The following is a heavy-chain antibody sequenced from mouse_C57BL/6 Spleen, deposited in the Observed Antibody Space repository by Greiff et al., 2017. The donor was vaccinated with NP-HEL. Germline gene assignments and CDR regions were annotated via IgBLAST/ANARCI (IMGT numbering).Heavy chain of an antibody. J-gene: IGHJ4*01. CDR2: ISSGGSYT. D-gene: IGHD1-1*01. Sequence: EVMLVESGGDLVNPGGSLKLSCAASGFTFSSYGMSWVRQTPDKRLEWVATISSGGSYTYYPDSVKGRFTISRDNAKNTLYLQMSSLKSEDTAMYYCARNFGTHYYAMDYWGQGTSVTVSS. V-gene: IGHV5-6*01. CDR1: GFTFSSYG. CDR3: ARNFGTHYYAMDY.